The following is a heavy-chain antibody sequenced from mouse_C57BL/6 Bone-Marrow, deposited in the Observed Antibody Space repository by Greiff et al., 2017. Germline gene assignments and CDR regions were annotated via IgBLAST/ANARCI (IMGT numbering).Heavy chain of an antibody. CDR2: IDPENGDT. V-gene: IGHV14-4*01. D-gene: IGHD1-1*01. CDR1: GFNIKDDY. J-gene: IGHJ3*01. CDR3: TTNYYGSLAWFAY. Sequence: LVESGAELVRPGASVKLSCTASGFNIKDDYMHWVKPRPEQGLEWIGWIDPENGDTEYASKFQGKATITADTSSNTAYLQLSSLTSEDTAVYYCTTNYYGSLAWFAYWGQGTLVTVSA.